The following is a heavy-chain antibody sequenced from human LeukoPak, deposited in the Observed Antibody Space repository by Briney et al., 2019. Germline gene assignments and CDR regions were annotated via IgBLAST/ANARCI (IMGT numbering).Heavy chain of an antibody. D-gene: IGHD5-18*01. CDR3: ARGDLYSYGYFDH. Sequence: SETLSLTCTVSGDSINSYYWSWIRQPPGKGLQWIGYIYYSGSTYYNPSLKSRVTISVDTSKNQFSLKLSSVTAADTAVYYCARGDLYSYGYFDHWGQGTLVTVSS. CDR1: GDSINSYY. CDR2: IYYSGST. J-gene: IGHJ4*02. V-gene: IGHV4-59*12.